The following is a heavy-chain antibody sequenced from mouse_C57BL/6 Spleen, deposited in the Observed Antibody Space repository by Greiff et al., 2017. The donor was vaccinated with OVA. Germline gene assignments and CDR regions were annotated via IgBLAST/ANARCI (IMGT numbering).Heavy chain of an antibody. J-gene: IGHJ3*01. D-gene: IGHD1-1*01. Sequence: QVHVKQSGAELVKPGASVKMSCKASGYTFTSYWITWVKQRPGQGLEWIGDIYPGSGSTNYNEKFKSKATLTVDTSSSTAYMQLSSLTSEDSAVYYCARQDYYGSSYRGAWFAYWGQGTLVTVSA. CDR2: IYPGSGST. CDR1: GYTFTSYW. CDR3: ARQDYYGSSYRGAWFAY. V-gene: IGHV1-55*01.